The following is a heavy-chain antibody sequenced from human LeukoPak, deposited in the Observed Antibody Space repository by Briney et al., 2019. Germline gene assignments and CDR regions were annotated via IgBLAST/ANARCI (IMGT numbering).Heavy chain of an antibody. CDR2: VTSYNGDT. CDR3: AKDWHILTGRNCFDP. D-gene: IGHD3-9*01. CDR1: GYTFNNYG. J-gene: IGHJ5*02. Sequence: ASVKVSCKASGYTFNNYGISWVRQAPGQGLEWMGWVTSYNGDTNYAQKFQGRVTMSTDTSTSTAYMELRSLRFDDTAIFYCAKDWHILTGRNCFDPWGQGTLVTVSS. V-gene: IGHV1-18*01.